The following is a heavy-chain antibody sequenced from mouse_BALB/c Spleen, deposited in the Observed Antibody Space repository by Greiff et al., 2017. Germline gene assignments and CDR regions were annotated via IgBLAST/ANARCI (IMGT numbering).Heavy chain of an antibody. CDR2: ISPSIGGT. J-gene: IGHJ1*01. V-gene: IGHV1-64*01. Sequence: QVQLQQPGADLVKPGASVKLSCTASGYTFTSYYMSWVKQRPGQGLEWIGGISPSIGGTNFTEKFKSQVTLSVDKSSSTVYMQLSSLTSEDSAVYSWTRTDCCSYGYFDVWGAGTTVTVSS. CDR1: GYTFTSYY. CDR3: TRTDCCSYGYFDV.